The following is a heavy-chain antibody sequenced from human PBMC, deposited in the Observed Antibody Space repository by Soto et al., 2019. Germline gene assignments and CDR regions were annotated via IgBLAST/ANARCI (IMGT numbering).Heavy chain of an antibody. CDR1: GYTFTSYD. J-gene: IGHJ4*02. CDR3: ASRDDSSGHLYFDY. D-gene: IGHD3-22*01. Sequence: QVQLVQSGAEVKKPGASVKVSCKASGYTFTSYDINWVRQAPGQGLEWMGWMNPNSCNTGYAQKFQGRVTMTRNTSISTDYMELSSLRSEDTAVSYCASRDDSSGHLYFDYWGQGTLVTVYS. CDR2: MNPNSCNT. V-gene: IGHV1-8*01.